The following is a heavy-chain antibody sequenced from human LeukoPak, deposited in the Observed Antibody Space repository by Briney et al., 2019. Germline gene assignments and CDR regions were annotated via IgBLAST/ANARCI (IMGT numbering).Heavy chain of an antibody. V-gene: IGHV5-51*01. CDR1: GYSFTSYW. Sequence: GESLQISCKGSGYSFTSYWIGWVRQMPGKGLEWMGIIYPGDSDTRYSPSFQGQVTISADKSISTAYLQWSSLKASDTAMYYCARLPRASMVRGVDTYGMDVWGQGTTVTVSS. CDR3: ARLPRASMVRGVDTYGMDV. D-gene: IGHD3-10*01. CDR2: IYPGDSDT. J-gene: IGHJ6*02.